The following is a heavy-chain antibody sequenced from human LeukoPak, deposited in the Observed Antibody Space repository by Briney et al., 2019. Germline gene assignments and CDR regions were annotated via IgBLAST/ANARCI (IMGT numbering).Heavy chain of an antibody. Sequence: QPGGSLRLSCVASGFAFSSFGMHWVRQAPGKGLEYVALTSYDGNNEYYADSVEGRLTISRDNSKNTVYLQMNSLRVEDTAVYYCAKGFYDSGPWGQGTLVTVSS. CDR2: TSYDGNNE. J-gene: IGHJ5*02. CDR1: GFAFSSFG. V-gene: IGHV3-30*18. D-gene: IGHD3-22*01. CDR3: AKGFYDSGP.